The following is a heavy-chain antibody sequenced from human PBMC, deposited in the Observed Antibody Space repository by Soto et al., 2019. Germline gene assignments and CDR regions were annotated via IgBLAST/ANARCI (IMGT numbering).Heavy chain of an antibody. CDR3: ARAYRVKYNSTWYYFDY. CDR1: GGAFSSYA. D-gene: IGHD6-13*01. CDR2: IIPIFGTA. V-gene: IGHV1-69*13. Sequence: ASVKVSCKASGGAFSSYAISWVRQAPGQGLEWMGGIIPIFGTANYAQKFQGRVTITADESTSTAYMELSSLRSEDTAVYYCARAYRVKYNSTWYYFDYWGQGNLVLVS. J-gene: IGHJ4*02.